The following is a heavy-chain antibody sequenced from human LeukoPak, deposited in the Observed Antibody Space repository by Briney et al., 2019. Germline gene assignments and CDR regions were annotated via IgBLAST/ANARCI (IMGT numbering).Heavy chain of an antibody. CDR3: ARAYYYGSGSYYKGNYYYYYMDV. V-gene: IGHV4-59*12. Sequence: SETLSLTCTVSGGSISSYYWSWIRQPPGKGLEWIGYIYYSGSTNYNPSLKSRVTISVDTSKNQFSLQLNSVTPEDTAVYYCARAYYYGSGSYYKGNYYYYYMDVWGKGTTVTISS. CDR1: GGSISSYY. D-gene: IGHD3-10*01. CDR2: IYYSGST. J-gene: IGHJ6*03.